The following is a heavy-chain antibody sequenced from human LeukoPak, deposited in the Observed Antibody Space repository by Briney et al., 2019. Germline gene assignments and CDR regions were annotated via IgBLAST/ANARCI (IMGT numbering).Heavy chain of an antibody. CDR1: GYSISSGYY. J-gene: IGHJ4*02. CDR2: IYHSGST. Sequence: SETLSLTCTVSGYSISSGYYWGWIRQPPGKGLEWIESIYHSGSTYYNPSLKSRVTISVDTSKNQFSLKLSSVTAADTAVYYCARYMLEGSSSWYPYFDYWGQGTLVTVSS. V-gene: IGHV4-38-2*02. D-gene: IGHD6-13*01. CDR3: ARYMLEGSSSWYPYFDY.